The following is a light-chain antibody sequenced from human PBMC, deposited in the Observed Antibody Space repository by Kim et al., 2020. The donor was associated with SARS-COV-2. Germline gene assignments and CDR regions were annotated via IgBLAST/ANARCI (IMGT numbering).Light chain of an antibody. CDR3: AAWDDSLSGWV. V-gene: IGLV1-47*02. J-gene: IGLJ3*02. CDR1: SSNIGSNY. Sequence: GQRVTISCSGSSSNIGSNYVYWYQQLPGTAPKLLIYSNNQRPSGVPDRFSGSKSGTSASLAIRGLRSEDEADYYCAAWDDSLSGWVFGGGTKLTVL. CDR2: SNN.